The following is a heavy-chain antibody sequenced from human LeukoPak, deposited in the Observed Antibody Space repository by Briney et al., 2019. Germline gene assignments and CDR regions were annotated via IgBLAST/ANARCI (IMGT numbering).Heavy chain of an antibody. CDR1: GFTFSSYG. V-gene: IGHV3-30*03. CDR3: ARREYTYGQYFFDY. J-gene: IGHJ4*02. D-gene: IGHD5-18*01. Sequence: HPGGSLRLSCAASGFTFSSYGMHWVRQAPGKGLEWVAVISYDGSNKYYADSVKGRFTISRDNSKNTLYLQMSSLRTEDTAVYSCARREYTYGQYFFDYWGQGTLVTVSS. CDR2: ISYDGSNK.